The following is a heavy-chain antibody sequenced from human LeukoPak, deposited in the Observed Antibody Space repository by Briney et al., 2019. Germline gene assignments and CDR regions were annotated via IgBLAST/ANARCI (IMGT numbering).Heavy chain of an antibody. Sequence: SQTLSLTCTVSGGSISSGDYYWSWIRQPPGKGLEWIGYIYYSGSTYYNPSLKSRVTISVDTSKNQFSLKLSSVTAADTAVYYRARAVIGQHTFGGVIAQPYFDYWGQGTLVTVSS. V-gene: IGHV4-30-4*01. J-gene: IGHJ4*02. CDR1: GGSISSGDYY. D-gene: IGHD3-16*02. CDR2: IYYSGST. CDR3: ARAVIGQHTFGGVIAQPYFDY.